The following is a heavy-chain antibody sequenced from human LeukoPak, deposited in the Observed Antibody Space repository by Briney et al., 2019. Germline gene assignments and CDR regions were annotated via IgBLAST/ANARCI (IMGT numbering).Heavy chain of an antibody. V-gene: IGHV4-4*07. Sequence: KASETLSLTCTVSGGSISSYYWSWIRQPAGKGLEWIGRIYTSGSTNYNPSLKSRVTMSVDTSKNQFSLKLSSVTAADKAAYYCAREVAGSFKKPMTVVPAAIEAWGYYYYYMDVWGKGTTVTVSS. J-gene: IGHJ6*03. CDR1: GGSISSYY. D-gene: IGHD2-2*02. CDR3: AREVAGSFKKPMTVVPAAIEAWGYYYYYMDV. CDR2: IYTSGST.